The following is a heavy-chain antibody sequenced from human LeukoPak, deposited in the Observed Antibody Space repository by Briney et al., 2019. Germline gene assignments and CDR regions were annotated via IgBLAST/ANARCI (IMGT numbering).Heavy chain of an antibody. CDR1: GYSFTTYW. Sequence: GESLKISCKGSGYSFTTYWIGWVRQMPGKGLELLGVIYPGESDTRYSPSFQGQVTISADRSISTAYLQWSSLKVSDTAMYYCARHQYSGTFYNAFDIWGQGTMVTVSS. J-gene: IGHJ3*02. D-gene: IGHD1-26*01. V-gene: IGHV5-51*01. CDR3: ARHQYSGTFYNAFDI. CDR2: IYPGESDT.